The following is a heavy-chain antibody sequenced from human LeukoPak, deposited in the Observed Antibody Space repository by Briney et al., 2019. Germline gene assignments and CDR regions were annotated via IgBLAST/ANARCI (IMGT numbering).Heavy chain of an antibody. CDR3: ATEVTD. Sequence: ASVTVSCKASRYTIIDYYMLWELQAHGQGVNWLGRLTQNSGGTKYAQKFQGRITMTRDTSISTAYMELSRLRSDNTAVYYCATEVTDWGQGTLVTVSS. J-gene: IGHJ4*02. V-gene: IGHV1-2*02. CDR2: LTQNSGGT. CDR1: RYTIIDYY. D-gene: IGHD5-18*01.